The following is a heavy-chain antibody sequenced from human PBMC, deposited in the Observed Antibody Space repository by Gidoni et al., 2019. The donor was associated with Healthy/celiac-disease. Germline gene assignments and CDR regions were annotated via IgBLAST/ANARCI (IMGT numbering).Heavy chain of an antibody. CDR3: ARDLWFGERGAFDI. CDR1: GGSFSSYY. V-gene: IGHV4-4*07. D-gene: IGHD3-10*01. Sequence: QVQLQESGPGLVKPSETLSLTCTVPGGSFSSYYWSWIRQPAGKGLEWIGRIYTSGSTNYNPSLKSRVTMSVDTSKNQFSLKLSSVTAADTAVYYCARDLWFGERGAFDIWGQGTMVTVSS. J-gene: IGHJ3*02. CDR2: IYTSGST.